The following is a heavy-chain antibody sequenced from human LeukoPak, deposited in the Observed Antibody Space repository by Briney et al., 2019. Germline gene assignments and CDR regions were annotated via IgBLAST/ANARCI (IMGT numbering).Heavy chain of an antibody. CDR3: ARVREAETNPCPDY. D-gene: IGHD1-14*01. CDR2: IYHSGST. CDR1: GGSISSGAYY. Sequence: SETLSLTCTVSGGSISSGAYYWSWIRQPPGKGLEWIGYIYHSGSTYYNPSLESRVTISVDTSKNQFSLKLSSVTAADTAVYYCARVREAETNPCPDYWGQGILVTVSS. J-gene: IGHJ4*02. V-gene: IGHV4-30-2*01.